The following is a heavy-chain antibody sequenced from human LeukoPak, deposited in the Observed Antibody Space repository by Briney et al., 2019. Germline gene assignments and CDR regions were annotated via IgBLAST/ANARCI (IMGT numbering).Heavy chain of an antibody. CDR2: TNTNTGNP. D-gene: IGHD5-24*01. CDR1: GYTFTSYA. J-gene: IGHJ4*02. Sequence: ASVKVSCKASGYTFTSYAMNWVRQAPGQGLEWMGWTNTNTGNPTYAQGFTGRFVFSLDTSVSTAYLQISSLKAEDTAVSYCARASREMATIFGDYWGQGTLVTVSS. CDR3: ARASREMATIFGDY. V-gene: IGHV7-4-1*02.